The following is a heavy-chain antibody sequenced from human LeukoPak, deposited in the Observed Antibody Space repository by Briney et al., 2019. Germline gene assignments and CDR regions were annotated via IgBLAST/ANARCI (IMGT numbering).Heavy chain of an antibody. Sequence: SETLSLTCTVSGGSISSYYWSWIRQPPGKGLEWIGYIYYSGSTNYNPSLKSRVTISVDTSKNQFSLNLTSVTAADTAMYYCARANSYYYGDLDSWGQGTLVTVSS. J-gene: IGHJ4*02. CDR1: GGSISSYY. V-gene: IGHV4-59*01. CDR3: ARANSYYYGDLDS. CDR2: IYYSGST. D-gene: IGHD4-17*01.